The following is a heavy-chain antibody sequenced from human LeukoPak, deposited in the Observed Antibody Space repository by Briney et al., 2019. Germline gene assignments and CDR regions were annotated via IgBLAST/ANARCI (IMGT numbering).Heavy chain of an antibody. V-gene: IGHV1-2*02. CDR2: INPNSGGT. CDR3: ARAYCSSTSCDKGPDY. CDR1: GYTFTGYY. J-gene: IGHJ4*02. D-gene: IGHD2-2*02. Sequence: ASVKVSCKASGYTFTGYYMHWVRQAPGQWLEWMGWINPNSGGTNYAQKFQGRVTMTRDTSISTAYMELSRLRSDDTAVCYCARAYCSSTSCDKGPDYWGQGTLVTVSS.